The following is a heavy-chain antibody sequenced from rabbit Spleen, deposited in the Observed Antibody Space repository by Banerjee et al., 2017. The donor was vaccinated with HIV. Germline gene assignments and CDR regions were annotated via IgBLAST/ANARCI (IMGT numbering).Heavy chain of an antibody. CDR1: GIDFSRNT. V-gene: IGHV1S45*01. D-gene: IGHD1-1*01. CDR2: IYGGGSGTS. J-gene: IGHJ4*01. CDR3: ARDYSPTTGFNL. Sequence: QEQLEESGGGLVQPEGTLTLTCTASGIDFSRNTMCWVRQAPGKGLEWIACIYGGGSGTSYFANWAKGRFAISKTSSTTVTLQMTSLTAADTATYFCARDYSPTTGFNLWGPGSLVTVS.